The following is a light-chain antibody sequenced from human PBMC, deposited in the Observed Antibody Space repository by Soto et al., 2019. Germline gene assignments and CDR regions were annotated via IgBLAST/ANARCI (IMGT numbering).Light chain of an antibody. CDR3: QQYQRYPPS. CDR1: QTISSW. Sequence: DIQMTQSPSTLSGSVGDRVTITCRASQTISSWLAWYQQKPGKAPKLLIYKASTLKSGVPSRFSGSGSGTEFTLTISSLQPEDIATYYCQQYQRYPPSFGGGTKVDIK. J-gene: IGKJ4*01. V-gene: IGKV1-5*03. CDR2: KAS.